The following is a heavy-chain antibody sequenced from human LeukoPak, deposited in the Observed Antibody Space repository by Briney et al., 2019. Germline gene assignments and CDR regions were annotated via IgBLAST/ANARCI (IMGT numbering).Heavy chain of an antibody. J-gene: IGHJ4*02. V-gene: IGHV3-30*01. CDR2: ISYDGSNK. D-gene: IGHD6-6*01. CDR1: GFTFSSYA. Sequence: PGGSLRLSCAASGFTFSSYAMHWVRQAPGKGLEWVAVISYDGSNKYYADSVKGRFTISRDNSKNTLYLQMNSLRAEDTAVYYCARVWRGSSSHFDYWGQGTLVTVSS. CDR3: ARVWRGSSSHFDY.